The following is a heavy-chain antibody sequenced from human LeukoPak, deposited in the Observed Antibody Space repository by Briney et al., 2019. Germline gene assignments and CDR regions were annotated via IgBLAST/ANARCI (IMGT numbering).Heavy chain of an antibody. CDR3: AKGRTGFSYGYGIDY. D-gene: IGHD5-18*01. CDR2: IRYDGSNK. Sequence: GGSLRLSCAASGFTFSSYGMHWVRQAPGKGLEWVAFIRYDGSNKYYADSVKGRFTISRDNSKNTLYLQMNSLRAEDTAVYYCAKGRTGFSYGYGIDYWGQGTLVTVSS. CDR1: GFTFSSYG. J-gene: IGHJ4*02. V-gene: IGHV3-30*02.